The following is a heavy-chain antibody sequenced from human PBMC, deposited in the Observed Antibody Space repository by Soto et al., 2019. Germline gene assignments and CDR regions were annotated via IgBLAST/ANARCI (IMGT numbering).Heavy chain of an antibody. CDR3: ARNSGYDMVDY. V-gene: IGHV4-30-4*01. J-gene: IGHJ4*02. D-gene: IGHD5-12*01. CDR2: IYYSGST. Sequence: SETLSLTCTVSGGSISSGDYYWSWIRQPPGKGLEWIGYIYYSGSTYYNPSLKSRVTISVDTSKNQFSLKLSSVTAADTAVYYCARNSGYDMVDYWGQGTLVTVSS. CDR1: GGSISSGDYY.